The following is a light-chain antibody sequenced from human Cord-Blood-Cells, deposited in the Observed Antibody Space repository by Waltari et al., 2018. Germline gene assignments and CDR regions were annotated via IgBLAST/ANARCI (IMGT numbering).Light chain of an antibody. V-gene: IGLV2-23*01. J-gene: IGLJ2*01. CDR1: SSDVGSYNL. Sequence: LTQPASVSGSPGQSITISCTGTSSDVGSYNLVSWYQQHPGKAPKLMIYEGSKRPSGVSNRFSGSKSGNTDSLTISGLQAEDEADYYCCSYAGSSNVVFGGGTKLTVL. CDR2: EGS. CDR3: CSYAGSSNVV.